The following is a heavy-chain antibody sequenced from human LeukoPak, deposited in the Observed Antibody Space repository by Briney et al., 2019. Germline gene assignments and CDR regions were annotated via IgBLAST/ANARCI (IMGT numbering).Heavy chain of an antibody. J-gene: IGHJ4*02. CDR3: ARERAVTTYYYFGY. D-gene: IGHD4-17*01. CDR1: GGSISSYY. Sequence: SETLSLTCTVSGGSISSYYWSWIRQPPGKGLEWIGYIYYSGSTNYNPSLKSRVTISVDTSKNQFSLKLSSVTAADTAVYYCARERAVTTYYYFGYWGQGTLVTVSS. V-gene: IGHV4-59*01. CDR2: IYYSGST.